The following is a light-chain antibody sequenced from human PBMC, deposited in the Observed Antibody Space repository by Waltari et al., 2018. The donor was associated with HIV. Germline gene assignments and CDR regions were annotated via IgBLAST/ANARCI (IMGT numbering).Light chain of an antibody. CDR1: NIGSKS. J-gene: IGLJ2*01. Sequence: SYVLTQPPSVSVAPGKTARITCGGNNIGSKSVHWYQQKPGQAPVLVIYYDSDRPSGIPERLSGSNAGNTATLTISRVEAGDEADYYCQVWDSSSDLLFGGGTKLTVL. V-gene: IGLV3-21*04. CDR3: QVWDSSSDLL. CDR2: YDS.